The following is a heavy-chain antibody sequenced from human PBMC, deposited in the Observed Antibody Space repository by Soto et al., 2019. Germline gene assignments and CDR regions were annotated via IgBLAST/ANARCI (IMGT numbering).Heavy chain of an antibody. Sequence: ASVKVSCKASGYTFTSYAMHWVRQAPGQRLEWMGWINAGNGNTKYSQKFQGRVTITRDTSASTVYMELSSLRSEDTAVYYCARDYGSGSSYYYYYYGMDVWGQGTTVTVSS. J-gene: IGHJ6*02. CDR1: GYTFTSYA. V-gene: IGHV1-3*01. CDR2: INAGNGNT. CDR3: ARDYGSGSSYYYYYYGMDV. D-gene: IGHD3-10*01.